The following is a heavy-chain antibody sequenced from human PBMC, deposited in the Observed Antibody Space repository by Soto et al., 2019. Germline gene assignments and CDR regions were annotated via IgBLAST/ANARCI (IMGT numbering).Heavy chain of an antibody. J-gene: IGHJ3*02. Sequence: QVQLVESGGGVVQPGRSLRLSCAASGFTFSSYAMHWVRQAPGKGLEWVAVISYDGSNKYYADSVKGRFTISRDNSKNTLYLQMNSLRAEDTAVCYCARSFNPLGGVAAAGTRGAFDIWGQGTMVTVSS. D-gene: IGHD6-13*01. CDR3: ARSFNPLGGVAAAGTRGAFDI. CDR1: GFTFSSYA. V-gene: IGHV3-30-3*01. CDR2: ISYDGSNK.